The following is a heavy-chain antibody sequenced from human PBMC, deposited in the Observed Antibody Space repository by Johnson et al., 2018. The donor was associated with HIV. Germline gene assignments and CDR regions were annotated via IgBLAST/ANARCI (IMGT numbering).Heavy chain of an antibody. J-gene: IGHJ1*01. CDR1: GFTFISYA. D-gene: IGHD6-13*01. V-gene: IGHV3-30*04. CDR2: ISYDGSNK. CDR3: ARDRRWAM. Sequence: VQLVESGGGVVQPGRSLRLSCAASGFTFISYAMHWVRQAPGKGLEWVAVISYDGSNKYYADSVKGRFTISRDNSKTTLFLHINSLRAEDTAVYYCARDRRWAMWG.